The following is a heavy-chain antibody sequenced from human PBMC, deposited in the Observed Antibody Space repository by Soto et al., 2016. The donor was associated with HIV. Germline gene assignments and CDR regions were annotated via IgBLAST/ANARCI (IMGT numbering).Heavy chain of an antibody. D-gene: IGHD2-15*01. Sequence: QVQLMQSGAEVKKPGASVKVSCKASGYTFTSYDINWVRQATGQGLEWMGWMNPKSGNTGYARKFQGRVTITRNTSITTSYMELSSLRSEDTAVYYCARGGGVCSGANCYIKGENWFDPWGHGTLVTVYS. CDR3: ARGGGVCSGANCYIKGENWFDP. J-gene: IGHJ5*02. V-gene: IGHV1-8*03. CDR2: MNPKSGNT. CDR1: GYTFTSYD.